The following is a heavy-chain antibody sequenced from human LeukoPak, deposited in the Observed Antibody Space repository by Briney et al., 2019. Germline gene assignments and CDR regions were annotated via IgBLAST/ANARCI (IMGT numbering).Heavy chain of an antibody. V-gene: IGHV4-34*01. CDR3: AMAMTTVTTDAFDI. J-gene: IGHJ3*02. CDR2: INHSGST. D-gene: IGHD4-17*01. CDR1: GGSFSGYY. Sequence: SETLSLTCAVYGGSFSGYYWSWIRQTPGKGLEWIGEINHSGSTNYNPSLKSRVTISVDTSKNQFSLKLSSVTAADTAVYYCAMAMTTVTTDAFDIWGQGRMVTVSS.